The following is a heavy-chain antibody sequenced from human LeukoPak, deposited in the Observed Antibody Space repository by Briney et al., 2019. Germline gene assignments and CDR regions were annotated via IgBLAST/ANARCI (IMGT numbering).Heavy chain of an antibody. CDR3: ASTPPGIAAAGNDY. Sequence: GGSLRLSCAASGFTFSSYSMNWVRQAPGKGLEWVSYISSSSSTIYYADSVKGRFTISRDNAKNSLYLQMNSLRAEDTAVYYCASTPPGIAAAGNDYWGQGTLVTVSS. CDR2: ISSSSSTI. D-gene: IGHD6-13*01. J-gene: IGHJ4*02. CDR1: GFTFSSYS. V-gene: IGHV3-48*04.